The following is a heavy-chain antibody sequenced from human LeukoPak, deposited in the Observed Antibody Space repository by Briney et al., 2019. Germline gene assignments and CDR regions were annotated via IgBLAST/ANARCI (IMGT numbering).Heavy chain of an antibody. CDR1: GGSISNYY. CDR3: ARGLEVGADRALGY. CDR2: IYSTGST. D-gene: IGHD1-1*01. J-gene: IGHJ4*02. V-gene: IGHV4-4*07. Sequence: PSETLSLTCTVSGGSISNYYWSWIRQPAGKGLEWIGRIYSTGSTDYNPSLKSRVTMSVDTSKNQFSVKLDSVTAADTAVYYCARGLEVGADRALGYWGQGTLVTVST.